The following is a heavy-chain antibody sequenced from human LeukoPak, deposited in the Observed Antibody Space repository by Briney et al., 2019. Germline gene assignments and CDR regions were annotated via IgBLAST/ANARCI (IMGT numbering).Heavy chain of an antibody. V-gene: IGHV4-34*01. Sequence: SETLSLTCAVYGGSFSGYYWSWIRQPPGKGLEWIGEINHSGSTNYNPSLKSRVTISVDTSENQFSLKLSSVTAADTAVYYCARRYYDFWSGYTWFDPWGQGTLVTVSS. CDR2: INHSGST. CDR1: GGSFSGYY. CDR3: ARRYYDFWSGYTWFDP. J-gene: IGHJ5*02. D-gene: IGHD3-3*01.